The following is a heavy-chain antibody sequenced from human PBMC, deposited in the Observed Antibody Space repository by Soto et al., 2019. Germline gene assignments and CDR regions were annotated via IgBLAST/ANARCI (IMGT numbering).Heavy chain of an antibody. V-gene: IGHV3-23*01. D-gene: IGHD3-3*02. CDR1: GFTFSNYV. J-gene: IGHJ3*01. Sequence: PGGSLRLSCEASGFTFSNYVMAWVRQTPGEGPEWVSTIGGGDDIFYAESVQGRFIISRDDSRSTMYLQMDNLRVEDTAIYFCAKDSISYNGIYDAFDVWGQGTVVTVSS. CDR3: AKDSISYNGIYDAFDV. CDR2: IGGGDDI.